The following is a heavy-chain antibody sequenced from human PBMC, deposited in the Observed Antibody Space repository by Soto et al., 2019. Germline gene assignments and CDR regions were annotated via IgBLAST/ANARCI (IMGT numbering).Heavy chain of an antibody. J-gene: IGHJ6*02. CDR1: SGYISSNH. V-gene: IGHV4-59*08. CDR2: ISYSGST. CDR3: ASLYYFTMDV. Sequence: QVQLQESGPGLVKPSETLSLTCTVSSGYISSNHWNWRRQPPGKGLEWIGYISYSGSTNYNPSLESPVTISIDTSKNQFSLKLSSVTAADTAVYYCASLYYFTMDVWGQGTTVTVSS.